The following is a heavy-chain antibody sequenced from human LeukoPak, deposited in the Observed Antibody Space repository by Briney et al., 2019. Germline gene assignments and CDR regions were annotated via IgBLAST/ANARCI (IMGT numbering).Heavy chain of an antibody. J-gene: IGHJ5*02. D-gene: IGHD1-26*01. V-gene: IGHV1-69*01. Sequence: SVKVSCKASGGTFSSYAISWVRQAPGQGLEWMGGIIPIFGTANYAQKFQGRVTITADETTSTAYMELSSLRSEDTAVYYCARDNGVGATTVWFDPWGQGSLVTVSS. CDR3: ARDNGVGATTVWFDP. CDR2: IIPIFGTA. CDR1: GGTFSSYA.